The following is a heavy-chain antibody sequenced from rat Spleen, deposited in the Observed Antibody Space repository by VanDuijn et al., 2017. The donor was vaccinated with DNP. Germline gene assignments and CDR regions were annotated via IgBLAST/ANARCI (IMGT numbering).Heavy chain of an antibody. J-gene: IGHJ1*01. CDR3: TREEEYYGYYFGF. Sequence: QVQLKESGPGLVQPSQTLSLTCTVSGFSLTSYGVSWVRQPPGKGLEWIGAIWSGGGTDYNSVLKSRLTISRDTSTSQVFLRVSSLQTEDTAIYFCTREEEYYGYYFGFWGPGTMVTVSS. CDR1: GFSLTSYG. D-gene: IGHD1-6*01. CDR2: IWSGGGT. V-gene: IGHV2-15*01.